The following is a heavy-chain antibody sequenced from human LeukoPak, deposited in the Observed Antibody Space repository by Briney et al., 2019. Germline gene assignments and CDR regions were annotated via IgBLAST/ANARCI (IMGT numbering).Heavy chain of an antibody. CDR1: GFIFSSYS. V-gene: IGHV3-48*01. CDR3: ARDFGRTIMPTGQKPEDY. D-gene: IGHD1-1*01. J-gene: IGHJ4*02. CDR2: ISSSSSTI. Sequence: LSGGSLRLSCVGSGFIFSSYSMNWVRQAPGKGLEWISYISSSSSTIYYADSVKGRFTISRDNAKNSLYLQMNSLRAGDTAVYYCARDFGRTIMPTGQKPEDYWGQGTLVTVSS.